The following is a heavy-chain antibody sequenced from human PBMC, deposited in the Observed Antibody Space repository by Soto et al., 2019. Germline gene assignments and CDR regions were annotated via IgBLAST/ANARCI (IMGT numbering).Heavy chain of an antibody. CDR1: GFTFSSYG. V-gene: IGHV3-30*18. Sequence: ESGGGVVQPGRSLRLSCAASGFTFSSYGMHWVRQAPGKGLEWVAVISYDGSNKYYADSVKGRFTISRDNSKNTLYLQMNSLRAEDTAVYYCAKDRTVWGQGTLVTVSS. CDR2: ISYDGSNK. D-gene: IGHD2-2*01. J-gene: IGHJ4*02. CDR3: AKDRTV.